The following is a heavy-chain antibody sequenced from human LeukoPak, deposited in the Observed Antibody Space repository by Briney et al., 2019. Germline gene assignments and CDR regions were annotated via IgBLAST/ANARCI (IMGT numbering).Heavy chain of an antibody. CDR1: GFTFDDYG. D-gene: IGHD6-13*01. CDR3: ARGSSSWPVDAFDI. Sequence: GGSLRLSCAASGFTFDDYGMSWVRQAPGKGLEWVSYISSSGSTIYYADSVKGRFTISRDNAKNSLYLQMNSLRAEDTALYYCARGSSSWPVDAFDIWGQGTMVTVSS. V-gene: IGHV3-11*01. J-gene: IGHJ3*02. CDR2: ISSSGSTI.